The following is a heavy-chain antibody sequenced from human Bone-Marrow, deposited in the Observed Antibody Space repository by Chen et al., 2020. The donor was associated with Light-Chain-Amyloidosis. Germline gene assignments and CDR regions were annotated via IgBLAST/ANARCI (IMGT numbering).Heavy chain of an antibody. CDR3: ARSQSGIYDY. J-gene: IGHJ4*02. D-gene: IGHD1-1*01. Sequence: EVLLVESGGGLVQPGGSLRLSCAASGFTFSSYWTHWVRQAPGKGLVCVSRINGDGSATNYPDFVKGRFTISRDNAKNTLYLQMNSLRAEDTAVYYCARSQSGIYDYWGQGTLVTVSS. CDR1: GFTFSSYW. CDR2: INGDGSAT. V-gene: IGHV3-74*02.